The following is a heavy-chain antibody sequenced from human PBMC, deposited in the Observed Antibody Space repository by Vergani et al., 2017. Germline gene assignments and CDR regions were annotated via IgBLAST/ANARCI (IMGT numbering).Heavy chain of an antibody. CDR2: ISSSSSTI. V-gene: IGHV3-48*01. CDR1: GFTFSSYS. Sequence: EVQLVESGGGLVQPGGSLRLSCAASGFTFSSYSMNWVRQAPGKGLEWVSYISSSSSTIYYADSVKGRFTISRDNAKNSLYLQMNSLRAEDTAVYDCARNQYYDFWSGYYTGLFEGYYYYYMDVWGKGTTVTVSS. J-gene: IGHJ6*03. D-gene: IGHD3-3*01. CDR3: ARNQYYDFWSGYYTGLFEGYYYYYMDV.